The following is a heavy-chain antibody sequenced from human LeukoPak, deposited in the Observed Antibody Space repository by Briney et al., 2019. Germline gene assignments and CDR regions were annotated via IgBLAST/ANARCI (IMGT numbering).Heavy chain of an antibody. CDR1: GFTFSSYA. CDR2: ISGSGGST. Sequence: QSGGSLRLSCAASGFTFSSYAMSWVRQAPGKGLEWVSAISGSGGSTYYADSVKGRFTISRDNSKNTLYLQMNSLRAEDTAVYYCAKDLFLSSDTPDYWDQGTLVTVSS. V-gene: IGHV3-23*01. CDR3: AKDLFLSSDTPDY. D-gene: IGHD3-3*01. J-gene: IGHJ4*02.